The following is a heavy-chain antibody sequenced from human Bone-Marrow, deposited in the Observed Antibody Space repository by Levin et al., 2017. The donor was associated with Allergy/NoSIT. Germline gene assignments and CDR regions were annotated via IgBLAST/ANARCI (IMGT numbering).Heavy chain of an antibody. Sequence: PGGSLRLSCAAFGFPFSIYVMNWVRQAPGKGLEWVSSISGGGGPTYYADSVKGRFTISRDNSKNTVYLEMNTLRADDTAVYYCAKHLMVDYGEDVWWDAFDTWGHGTVVSVSS. V-gene: IGHV3-23*01. CDR2: ISGGGGPT. CDR1: GFPFSIYV. CDR3: AKHLMVDYGEDVWWDAFDT. J-gene: IGHJ3*02. D-gene: IGHD4-17*01.